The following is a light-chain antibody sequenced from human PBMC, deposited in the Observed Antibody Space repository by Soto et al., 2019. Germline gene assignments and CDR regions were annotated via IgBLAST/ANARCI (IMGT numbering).Light chain of an antibody. J-gene: IGKJ1*01. V-gene: IGKV3-20*01. CDR2: GAS. CDR1: QTVGNNY. Sequence: EIVLTQSPGTLSLSPGERVTLSCRASQTVGNNYLDWYQQKPGQAPRLLIYGASSRATVIPDRFSGSGSGIDFTLTISRLEPEDFAVYYCRQSATSPRTFGQGTKVEIK. CDR3: RQSATSPRT.